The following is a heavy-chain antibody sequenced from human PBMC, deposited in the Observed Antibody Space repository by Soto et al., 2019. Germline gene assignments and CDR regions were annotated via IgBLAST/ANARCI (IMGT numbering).Heavy chain of an antibody. CDR3: TRGPDYFGMEV. Sequence: GGSLRLSCAASGFTFSSYAMHWVRQAPGKWLEWVAVISYDGSNKYYADSVKGRFTISRDNSKNTLYLQMNSLRAEETAVYYCTRGPDYFGMEVWGQATTVNVSS. CDR2: ISYDGSNK. J-gene: IGHJ6*02. V-gene: IGHV3-30-3*01. CDR1: GFTFSSYA.